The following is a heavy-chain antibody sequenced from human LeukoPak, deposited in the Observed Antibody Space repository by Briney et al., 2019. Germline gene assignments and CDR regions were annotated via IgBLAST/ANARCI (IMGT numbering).Heavy chain of an antibody. CDR2: IRSKTNSYAT. V-gene: IGHV3-73*01. Sequence: GGSLRLSCAASGFTFSGSVMHWVRQASGKGLEWIGRIRSKTNSYATAYAASVKGRFTISRDESKNTAYLQMKSLKTEDTAVYYCSRHSTHGLTDMEYYYMDVWGKGTTVTVSS. D-gene: IGHD2-2*01. J-gene: IGHJ6*03. CDR1: GFTFSGSV. CDR3: SRHSTHGLTDMEYYYMDV.